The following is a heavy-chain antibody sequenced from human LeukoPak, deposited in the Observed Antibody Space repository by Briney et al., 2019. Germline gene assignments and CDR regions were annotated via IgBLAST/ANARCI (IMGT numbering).Heavy chain of an antibody. J-gene: IGHJ6*02. V-gene: IGHV1-46*01. CDR2: INPSGGST. D-gene: IGHD3-10*01. CDR3: ARPRAPLSPMDGVGREKSMDV. Sequence: ASVKVSCKASGYTFTSYYMHWVRQAPGQGLEWMGIINPSGGSTSYAQKFQGRVTMTRDTSTSTVYMELSSLRSEDTAVYYCARPRAPLSPMDGVGREKSMDVWGQGTTVTVSS. CDR1: GYTFTSYY.